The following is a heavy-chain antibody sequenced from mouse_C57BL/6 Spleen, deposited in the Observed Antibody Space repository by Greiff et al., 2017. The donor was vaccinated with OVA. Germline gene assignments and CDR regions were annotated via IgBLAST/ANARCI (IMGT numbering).Heavy chain of an antibody. J-gene: IGHJ4*01. CDR2: IYPGDGDT. D-gene: IGHD1-1*01. V-gene: IGHV1-82*01. CDR1: GYAFSSSW. Sequence: VKLQESGPELVKPGASVKISCKASGYAFSSSWMNWVKQRPGKGLEWIGRIYPGDGDTNYNGKFKGKATLTADKSSSTAYMQLSSLTSEDSAVYFCATDYYGSSYDAMDYWGQGTSVTVSS. CDR3: ATDYYGSSYDAMDY.